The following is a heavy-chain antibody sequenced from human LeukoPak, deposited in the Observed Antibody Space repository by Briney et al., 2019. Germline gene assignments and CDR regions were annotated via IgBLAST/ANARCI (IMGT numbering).Heavy chain of an antibody. CDR2: IYYSGST. D-gene: IGHD2-15*01. J-gene: IGHJ6*03. V-gene: IGHV4-59*01. CDR3: ARSVEGYCSGGSCYSYSYYMDV. CDR1: GGSISSYY. Sequence: SETLSLTCTVSGGSISSYYWSWIRQPPGKGLEWIGYIYYSGSTNYNPSLKSRITITVDTSKNQFSLKLNSVTAADTAVYYCARSVEGYCSGGSCYSYSYYMDVWGKGTTVTVSS.